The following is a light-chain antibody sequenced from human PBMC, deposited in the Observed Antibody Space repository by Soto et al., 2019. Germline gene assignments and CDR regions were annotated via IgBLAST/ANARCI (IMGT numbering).Light chain of an antibody. CDR2: NSN. CDR1: SSNIGGIS. Sequence: QLVLTQPPSASGTPGQRVTIPCSGSSSNIGGISVNWYQQFPGTAPRLLIYNSNKRPSGVPDRLSGSKSGTSASLAISGLQSEDEADYYCAAWDDSLNGWVFGGGTKLTVL. CDR3: AAWDDSLNGWV. V-gene: IGLV1-44*01. J-gene: IGLJ3*02.